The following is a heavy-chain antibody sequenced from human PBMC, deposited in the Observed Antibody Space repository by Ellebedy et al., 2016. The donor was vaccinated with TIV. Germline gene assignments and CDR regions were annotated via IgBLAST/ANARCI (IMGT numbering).Heavy chain of an antibody. CDR3: ARSCSPSCWECLEY. CDR1: GGCFNSYY. V-gene: IGHV4-59*13. Sequence: SETLSLTXTVSGGCFNSYYWTWIRQPPGKGLEWVGHLTHTGRTNYNPFLQSRVAISLDSSKTQFSLELNSVTAADTAVYFCARSCSPSCWECLEYWGQGVLVTVSS. J-gene: IGHJ4*02. D-gene: IGHD2-2*01. CDR2: LTHTGRT.